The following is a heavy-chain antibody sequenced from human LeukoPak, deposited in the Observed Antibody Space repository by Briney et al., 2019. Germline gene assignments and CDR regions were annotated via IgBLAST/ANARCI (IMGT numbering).Heavy chain of an antibody. D-gene: IGHD1-26*01. CDR2: IYTSGST. J-gene: IGHJ4*02. CDR3: ATGSREAHIVGATTGLWY. Sequence: SETLSLTCTVSGGSISSGSYYWSWIRQPAGKGLEWIGRIYTSGSTSYNPSLKSRVTISVDTSKNQFSLKLSSVTAADTAVYYCATGSREAHIVGATTGLWYWGQGTLVTVSS. V-gene: IGHV4-61*02. CDR1: GGSISSGSYY.